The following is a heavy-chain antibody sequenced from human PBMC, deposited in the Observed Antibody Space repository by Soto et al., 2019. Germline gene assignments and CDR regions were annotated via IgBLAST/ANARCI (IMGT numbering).Heavy chain of an antibody. CDR1: GGTFSSYT. CDR2: IIPILGIA. J-gene: IGHJ5*02. D-gene: IGHD6-13*01. Sequence: SVKVSCKASGGTFSSYTISWVRQAPGQGLEWMGRIIPILGIANYAQKFQGRVTITADKSTSTAYMELSSLRSEDTAVYYCARSPPAADPVLIAWFDPWGQGTLVTVSS. CDR3: ARSPPAADPVLIAWFDP. V-gene: IGHV1-69*02.